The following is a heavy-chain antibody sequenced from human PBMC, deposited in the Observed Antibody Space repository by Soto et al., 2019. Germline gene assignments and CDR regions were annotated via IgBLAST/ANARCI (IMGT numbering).Heavy chain of an antibody. CDR3: ARRGIAARPVGWYFDL. J-gene: IGHJ2*01. D-gene: IGHD6-6*01. CDR2: IYYSGST. Sequence: QLQLQESGPGLVKPSQTLSLTCTVSGGSISSSSYYWGWIRQPPGKGLEWIGSIYYSGSTYYNPSLKSRVTISVDTSKNHFSLKLSSVTAADTAVYYCARRGIAARPVGWYFDLWGRGTLVTVSS. V-gene: IGHV4-39*02. CDR1: GGSISSSSYY.